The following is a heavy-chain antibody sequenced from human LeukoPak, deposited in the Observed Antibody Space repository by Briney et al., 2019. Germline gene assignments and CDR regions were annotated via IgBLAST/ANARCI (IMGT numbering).Heavy chain of an antibody. D-gene: IGHD6-19*01. CDR3: ARAGYSSGWYAYYFDY. V-gene: IGHV4-34*01. CDR2: INHSGST. CDR1: GGSFSGYY. Sequence: SETLSLTCAVYGGSFSGYYWSWIRQPPGKGLEWIGEINHSGSTNYNPSLKSRVTIPVDTSKNQFSLKLSSVTAADTAVYYCARAGYSSGWYAYYFDYWGQGTLVTVSS. J-gene: IGHJ4*02.